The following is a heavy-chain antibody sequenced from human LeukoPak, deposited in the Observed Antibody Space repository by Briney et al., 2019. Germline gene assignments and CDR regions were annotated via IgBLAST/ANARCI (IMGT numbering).Heavy chain of an antibody. D-gene: IGHD3-16*02. J-gene: IGHJ4*02. CDR3: AKGRYDYVWGSYPDY. CDR2: ISYDGSHK. CDR1: RFTFSSYG. V-gene: IGHV3-30*18. Sequence: GRSLRLSCAVSRFTFSSYGMHWVRQAPGKGLEWVAVISYDGSHKYYADSVKGRFTISRDNSKNTLYLQMNSLRAEDTAVYYCAKGRYDYVWGSYPDYWGQGTLATVSS.